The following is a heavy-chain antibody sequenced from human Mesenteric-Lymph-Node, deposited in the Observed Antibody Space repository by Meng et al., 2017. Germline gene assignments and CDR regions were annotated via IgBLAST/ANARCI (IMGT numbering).Heavy chain of an antibody. D-gene: IGHD6-13*01. Sequence: VELLGSGGGLVQPGGSLALYCAASGFTFTKNAMTWVLQAPGRGLEWVSFVSGSGDVTYYADSVKGRFTISRDNSKNTLYLQMNSLRAGDTARYYCAKASSSSWGHFDYWGQGTLVTVSS. CDR2: VSGSGDVT. CDR1: GFTFTKNA. V-gene: IGHV3-23*01. J-gene: IGHJ4*02. CDR3: AKASSSSWGHFDY.